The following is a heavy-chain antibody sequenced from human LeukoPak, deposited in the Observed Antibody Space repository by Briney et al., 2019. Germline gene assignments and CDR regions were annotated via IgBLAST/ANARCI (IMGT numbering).Heavy chain of an antibody. CDR2: IYTSGST. V-gene: IGHV4-4*07. J-gene: IGHJ4*02. CDR3: ARGGYYDSSAPFDY. CDR1: GGSISSYY. D-gene: IGHD3-22*01. Sequence: ETLSLTCTVSGGSISSYYWSWIRQPAGKGLEWIGRIYTSGSTNYNPSLKSRVTISVDTSKNQFSLKLSSVTAADTAVYYCARGGYYDSSAPFDYWGQGTLATVSS.